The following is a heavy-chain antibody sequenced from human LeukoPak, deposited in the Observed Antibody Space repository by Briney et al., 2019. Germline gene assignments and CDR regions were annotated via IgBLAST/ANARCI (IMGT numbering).Heavy chain of an antibody. V-gene: IGHV3-23*01. CDR1: GFTFSSYA. D-gene: IGHD3-22*01. CDR2: ISGSGGST. J-gene: IGHJ3*02. Sequence: GALRLSCAASGFTFSSYAMSWVRQAPGKGLEWVSAISGSGGSTYYADSVKGRFTISRDNSKNTLYLQMNSLRAEDTAVYYCAKSASLIVASQSAFDIWGQGTMVTVSS. CDR3: AKSASLIVASQSAFDI.